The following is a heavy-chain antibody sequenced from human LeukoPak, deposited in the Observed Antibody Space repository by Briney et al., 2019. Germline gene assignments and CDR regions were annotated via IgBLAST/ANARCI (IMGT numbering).Heavy chain of an antibody. CDR3: ARDTQELKYNWFDP. CDR1: GGSISSYY. V-gene: IGHV4-4*07. Sequence: SETLSLACTVSGGSISSYYWSWIRQPAGKGLEWIGRIYTSGSTNYNPSPKSRVTMSVDTSKNQFSLKLSPVTAADTAVYYCARDTQELKYNWFDPWGQETLVTVSS. J-gene: IGHJ5*02. D-gene: IGHD1-7*01. CDR2: IYTSGST.